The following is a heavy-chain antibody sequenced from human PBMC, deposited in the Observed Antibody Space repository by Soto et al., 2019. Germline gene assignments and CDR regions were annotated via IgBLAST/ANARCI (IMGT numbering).Heavy chain of an antibody. CDR1: GGSVSSGSYY. Sequence: SETLSLTCTVSGGSVSSGSYYWSWIRQPPGKGLEWIGYIYYSGSTNYNPSLKSRVTISVDTSKNQFSLKLSSVTAADTAVYYCAKIAARSRKIDYWGQGTLVTVSS. CDR2: IYYSGST. D-gene: IGHD6-6*01. CDR3: AKIAARSRKIDY. J-gene: IGHJ4*02. V-gene: IGHV4-61*01.